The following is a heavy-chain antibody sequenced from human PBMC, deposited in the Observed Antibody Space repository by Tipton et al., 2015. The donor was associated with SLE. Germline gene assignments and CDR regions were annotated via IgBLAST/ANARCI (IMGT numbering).Heavy chain of an antibody. D-gene: IGHD4-17*01. V-gene: IGHV4-39*07. J-gene: IGHJ3*01. CDR1: GDSISSYNSY. CDR3: ARETVYADYPGAFDV. Sequence: TLSLTCTVSGDSISSYNSYWGWIRQTPGKGLEWIGSIYYSGSTNYNPSLKSRVTISVDTSKNQFSLKLSSVTAADTAVYYCARETVYADYPGAFDVWGHGTMVTVSS. CDR2: IYYSGST.